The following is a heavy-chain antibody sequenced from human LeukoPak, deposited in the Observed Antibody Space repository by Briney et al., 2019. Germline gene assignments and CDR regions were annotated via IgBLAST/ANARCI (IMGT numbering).Heavy chain of an antibody. J-gene: IGHJ4*02. CDR1: GFTFSSYA. CDR3: ARITMVRGGYFDY. D-gene: IGHD3-10*01. V-gene: IGHV3-30*04. CDR2: ISYDGSNK. Sequence: PGGSLRLSCAASGFTFSSYAMHWVRQAPGKGLEWVAVISYDGSNKYYADSVKGRFTISRDNSKNTLYLQMNSLRAEDTAVYYCARITMVRGGYFDYWGQGTLSPSPQ.